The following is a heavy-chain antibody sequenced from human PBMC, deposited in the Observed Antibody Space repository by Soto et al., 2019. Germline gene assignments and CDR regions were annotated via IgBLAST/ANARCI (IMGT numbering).Heavy chain of an antibody. V-gene: IGHV4-59*01. CDR3: ARTYDSNGYANEFDS. CDR1: GRSINSYY. CDR2: IYDSGIT. J-gene: IGHJ4*02. D-gene: IGHD3-22*01. Sequence: LSLTCNVSGRSINSYYWSWVRQPPGKGLEWIGYIYDSGITSYNPSLKSRVTMSADTSKNQFSLKLTSVTGADTAVYYCARTYDSNGYANEFDSWGQGILVTVS.